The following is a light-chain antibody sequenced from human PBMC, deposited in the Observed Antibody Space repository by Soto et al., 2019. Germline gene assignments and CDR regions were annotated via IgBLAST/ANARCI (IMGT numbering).Light chain of an antibody. V-gene: IGKV3-15*01. Sequence: EIVRTQSPVTLSVSPGEGATLFCRASQSVNSNLAWYQQKLGQAPRVLIYGASTRATGIPARFSGSGSETEFILTISSLQSEDSATYYCQHYNTWPWTFGQGTKVDIK. CDR3: QHYNTWPWT. CDR1: QSVNSN. CDR2: GAS. J-gene: IGKJ1*01.